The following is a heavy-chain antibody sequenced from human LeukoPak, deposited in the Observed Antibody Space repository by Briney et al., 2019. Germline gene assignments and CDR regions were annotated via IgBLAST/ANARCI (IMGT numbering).Heavy chain of an antibody. D-gene: IGHD6-19*01. CDR3: AKAVSVAGPELNWFDP. V-gene: IGHV3-30*18. CDR1: GFTCSSYG. Sequence: GGSLRLSCAASGFTCSSYGMHWVRQAPGKGLEWVAVISYDGSNKYYADSVKGRFTISRDNSKNTLYLQMNSLRAEDTAVYYCAKAVSVAGPELNWFDPWGQGTLVTVSS. CDR2: ISYDGSNK. J-gene: IGHJ5*02.